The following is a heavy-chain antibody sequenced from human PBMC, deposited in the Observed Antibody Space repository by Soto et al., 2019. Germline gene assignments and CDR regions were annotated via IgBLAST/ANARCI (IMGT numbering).Heavy chain of an antibody. CDR2: TIPLFDTA. J-gene: IGHJ4*02. Sequence: SVKVSCKASGSTFRSNAMSWVRQAPGQGPEWMGGTIPLFDTAIYARQFQGRVTITADESTSTAYMELSSLRSEDTAVYYCATGDYYDNRGYSLYFDYWGQGTLVTVSS. D-gene: IGHD3-22*01. CDR1: GSTFRSNA. V-gene: IGHV1-69*13. CDR3: ATGDYYDNRGYSLYFDY.